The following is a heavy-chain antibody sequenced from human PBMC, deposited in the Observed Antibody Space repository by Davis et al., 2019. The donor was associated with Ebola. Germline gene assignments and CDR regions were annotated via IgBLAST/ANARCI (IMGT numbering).Heavy chain of an antibody. CDR1: GFTFSGSA. V-gene: IGHV3-73*01. D-gene: IGHD6-25*01. J-gene: IGHJ3*02. CDR2: IRSKANSYAT. CDR3: TSTSAAAAGAFDI. Sequence: GESLKISCAASGFTFSGSAMHWVRQASGKGLEWVGRIRSKANSYATAYAASVKGRFTISRDDSKNTAYLQMNSLKTEDTAVYYCTSTSAAAAGAFDIWGQGTMVTVSS.